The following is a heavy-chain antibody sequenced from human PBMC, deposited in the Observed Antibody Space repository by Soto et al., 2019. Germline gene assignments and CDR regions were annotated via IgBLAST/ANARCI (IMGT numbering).Heavy chain of an antibody. CDR1: GFTFSSYA. CDR3: ARDTGYSSSPSGLFDY. D-gene: IGHD6-6*01. V-gene: IGHV3-30-3*01. CDR2: ISYDGSNK. J-gene: IGHJ4*02. Sequence: PGGSLRLSCAASGFTFSSYAMHWVRQAPGKGLEWVAVISYDGSNKYYADSVKGRFTISRDNSKDTLYLQMNSLRAEDTAVYYCARDTGYSSSPSGLFDYWGQGTLVTVSS.